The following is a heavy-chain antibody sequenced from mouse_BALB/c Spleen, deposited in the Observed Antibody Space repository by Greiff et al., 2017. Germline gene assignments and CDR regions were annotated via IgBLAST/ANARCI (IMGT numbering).Heavy chain of an antibody. CDR3: ARHDYYGSSYYFDY. CDR2: ISDGGSYT. V-gene: IGHV5-4*02. Sequence: EVQLVESGGGLVKPGGSLKLSCAASGFTFSDYYMYWVRQTPEKRLEWVATISDGGSYTYYPDSVKGRFTISRDNAKNNLYLQMSSLKSEDTAMYYCARHDYYGSSYYFDYGGQGTTLTVSS. J-gene: IGHJ2*01. D-gene: IGHD1-1*01. CDR1: GFTFSDYY.